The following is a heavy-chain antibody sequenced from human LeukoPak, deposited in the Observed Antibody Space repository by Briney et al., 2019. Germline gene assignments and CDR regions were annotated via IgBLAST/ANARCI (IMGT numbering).Heavy chain of an antibody. J-gene: IGHJ5*02. V-gene: IGHV1-2*06. CDR2: INPNSGGT. Sequence: KVSCXXSGYTFTGYCMHWVRQAPGQGLEWMGRINPNSGGTNYAQKFQGRVAMTRDTSISTAYMELSRLRSDDTAVYYCARSFEGYCSGGSCSLHNWFDPWGQGTLVTVSS. CDR1: GYTFTGYC. CDR3: ARSFEGYCSGGSCSLHNWFDP. D-gene: IGHD2-15*01.